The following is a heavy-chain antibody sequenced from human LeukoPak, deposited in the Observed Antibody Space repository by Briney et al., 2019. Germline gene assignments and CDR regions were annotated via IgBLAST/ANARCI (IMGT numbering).Heavy chain of an antibody. V-gene: IGHV4-59*01. CDR1: GESISGFY. CDR2: IYYSGST. J-gene: IGHJ2*01. D-gene: IGHD4-17*01. Sequence: SEALSLACTVSGESISGFYWTWIRQPPGKGLEWIGYIYYSGSTNYNPSLKSRVTISVDTSKNQFSLKLSSVTAADTAVYYCARDLTTVTTPRWYFDLWGRGTLVTVSS. CDR3: ARDLTTVTTPRWYFDL.